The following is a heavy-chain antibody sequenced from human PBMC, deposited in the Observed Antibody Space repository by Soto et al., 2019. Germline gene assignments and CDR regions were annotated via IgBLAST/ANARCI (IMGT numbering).Heavy chain of an antibody. Sequence: ASVKGSCKTSGYTFTSDGIGWVRQAPGQGLEWMGWISAYNGNTNYAQNLQGRVTMTTETTTSTAYMELRSLRSDDTAVYYCARGANRQNPPDYWGQGTLVTVSS. V-gene: IGHV1-18*01. J-gene: IGHJ4*02. CDR2: ISAYNGNT. CDR1: GYTFTSDG. CDR3: ARGANRQNPPDY.